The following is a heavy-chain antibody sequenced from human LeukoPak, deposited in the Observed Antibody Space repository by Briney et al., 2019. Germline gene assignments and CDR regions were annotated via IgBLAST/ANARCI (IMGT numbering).Heavy chain of an antibody. Sequence: APVKVSCKASGYTFTSYGISWVRQAPGQGLEWMGWTSAYNGNTNYVQKLHGRVTMTTDTSTSTAYMELRSLRSDDTAVYYCARVVVVGAPKGDNFDYWGQGTLVTVSS. D-gene: IGHD1-26*01. CDR2: TSAYNGNT. CDR1: GYTFTSYG. J-gene: IGHJ4*02. V-gene: IGHV1-18*01. CDR3: ARVVVVGAPKGDNFDY.